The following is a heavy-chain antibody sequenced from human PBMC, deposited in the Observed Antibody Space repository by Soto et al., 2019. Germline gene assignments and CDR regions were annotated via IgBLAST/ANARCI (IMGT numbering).Heavy chain of an antibody. Sequence: QVQLQESAPGLVKPSETLSLTCTVSGGSISSYCWSWIRQPPGKGMEWIGYIYYNGSTNYNPSLKSRVTISVDTSKNQFPLKLSSVTAADTAVYYCARDRPARASGYPLSPPYYYYVMDVWGQGTTVTVSS. D-gene: IGHD5-12*01. V-gene: IGHV4-59*01. CDR1: GGSISSYC. J-gene: IGHJ6*02. CDR3: ARDRPARASGYPLSPPYYYYVMDV. CDR2: IYYNGST.